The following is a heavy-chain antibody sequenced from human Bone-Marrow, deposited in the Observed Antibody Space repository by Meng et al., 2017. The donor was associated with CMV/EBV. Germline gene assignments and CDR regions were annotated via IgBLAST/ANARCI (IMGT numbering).Heavy chain of an antibody. D-gene: IGHD2-2*01. CDR2: IIPILGIA. J-gene: IGHJ4*02. CDR1: GGTFSSYT. V-gene: IGHV1-69*02. Sequence: SVKVSCKASGGTFSSYTISWVRQAPGQGLEWMGRIIPILGIANYAQKFQGRVTITADKSTSTAYMELSSLRSEDTAVYYCARLPGAGYCSSTSCPTDYRGQGTLVTVSS. CDR3: ARLPGAGYCSSTSCPTDY.